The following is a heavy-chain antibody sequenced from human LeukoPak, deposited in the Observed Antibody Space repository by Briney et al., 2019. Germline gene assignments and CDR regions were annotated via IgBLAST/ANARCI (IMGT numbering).Heavy chain of an antibody. J-gene: IGHJ4*02. D-gene: IGHD1-26*01. Sequence: TGGSLRLSCAASGFTFSSYWMHWVRQSPGKGLVWVSRINSDGSSTRYADSVKGRFTISRDNAKNTLYLQMNSLRAEDTAVYYCARESSAGAHKAFDYWGQGTLVTVSS. CDR3: ARESSAGAHKAFDY. CDR2: INSDGSST. V-gene: IGHV3-74*01. CDR1: GFTFSSYW.